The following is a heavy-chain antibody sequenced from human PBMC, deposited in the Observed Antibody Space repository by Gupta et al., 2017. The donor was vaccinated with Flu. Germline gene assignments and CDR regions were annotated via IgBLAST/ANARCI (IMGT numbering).Heavy chain of an antibody. V-gene: IGHV3-11*01. CDR3: AGSVKLAY. J-gene: IGHJ4*02. Sequence: DYYMTWVRQAPGKGLEWVSYISNSAAGTDTYYADSVKGRVTISRDDAKNTVYLQMNGLRVEDTAIYYCAGSVKLAYWGQGARVTVSS. CDR1: DYY. CDR2: ISNSAAGTDT.